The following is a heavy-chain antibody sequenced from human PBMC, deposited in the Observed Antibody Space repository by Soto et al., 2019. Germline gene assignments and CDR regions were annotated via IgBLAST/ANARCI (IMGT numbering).Heavy chain of an antibody. V-gene: IGHV2-5*01. CDR3: AQQKETGYRRFDY. CDR2: IYWHDDR. Sequence: QITLKESGPTLVKPTQTLTLTCTVSGFSLTANGVAVGWIRQPPGKALEWLALIYWHDDRRYTPSLAARLTSKKDPSRRQVVIKMTNVDHGDASTCFWAQQKETGYRRFDYWGRGTLVTVA. D-gene: IGHD3-9*01. J-gene: IGHJ4*02. CDR1: GFSLTANGVA.